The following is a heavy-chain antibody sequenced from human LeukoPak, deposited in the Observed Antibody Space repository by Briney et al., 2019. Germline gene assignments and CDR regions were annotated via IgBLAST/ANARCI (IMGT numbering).Heavy chain of an antibody. V-gene: IGHV3-53*01. D-gene: IGHD5-12*01. J-gene: IGHJ6*03. CDR2: IYSGGTT. CDR3: ARDGYGYNYMDV. CDR1: GFTVSSNF. Sequence: GGSLRLSCAASGFTVSSNFMSWVRQAPGKGLEWVSVIYSGGTTYNADSVRGRFTISRDNSKNMLYLQMNSLRAEDTAVYYCARDGYGYNYMDVWGKGTTVTVSS.